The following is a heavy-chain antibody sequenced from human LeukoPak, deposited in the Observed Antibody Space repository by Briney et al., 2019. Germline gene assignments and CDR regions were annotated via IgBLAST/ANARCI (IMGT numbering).Heavy chain of an antibody. V-gene: IGHV3-66*01. CDR1: GFAVSSKY. Sequence: PGGSLRLSCAASGFAVSSKYMNWVRQAPGKGLEWVTVIYLDGRADYADSVKGRFAISSDNSKNTVYLQMNSLKDEDTAVYYCARDAETSLANWGQGTLVTVPP. CDR2: IYLDGRA. J-gene: IGHJ4*02. D-gene: IGHD5-24*01. CDR3: ARDAETSLAN.